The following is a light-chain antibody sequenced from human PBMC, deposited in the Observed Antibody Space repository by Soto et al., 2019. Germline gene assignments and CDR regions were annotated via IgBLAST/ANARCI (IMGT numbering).Light chain of an antibody. CDR3: ATWDDGLDGYV. CDR1: SSNIGSNT. Sequence: QSVLTQPPSASGTPGQRVTISCSGSSSNIGSNTVNWYQQLPGTAPKLLIYNNNQRPSGVPDRFSGSKSGTSASLAISGLQSEDEADYYCATWDDGLDGYVFGTGTKVTV. V-gene: IGLV1-44*01. J-gene: IGLJ1*01. CDR2: NNN.